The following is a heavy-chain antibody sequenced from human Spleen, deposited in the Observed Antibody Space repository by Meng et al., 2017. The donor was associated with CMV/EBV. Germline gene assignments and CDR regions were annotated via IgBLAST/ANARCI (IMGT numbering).Heavy chain of an antibody. CDR1: GFTFSYFG. CDR3: AKDLSPSTAPRPPDS. Sequence: GGSLRLSCEASGFTFSYFGMHWVRQAPGKGLEWVTFIRYDGSNKYYADSVKGRFTISRDSSKNTLYLQMNSLRPEDTAVYYCAKDLSPSTAPRPPDSWGQGTLVTVSS. J-gene: IGHJ4*02. V-gene: IGHV3-30*02. D-gene: IGHD6-6*01. CDR2: IRYDGSNK.